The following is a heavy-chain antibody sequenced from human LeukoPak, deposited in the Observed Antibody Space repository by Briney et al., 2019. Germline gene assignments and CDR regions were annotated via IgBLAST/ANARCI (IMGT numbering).Heavy chain of an antibody. J-gene: IGHJ6*02. D-gene: IGHD4-17*01. Sequence: GGSLRLSCAASGFTFSSYAMNWVRQAPGKGLEWVAAISASGGSTYYADSVKGRFTISRDNSKNTLYLQMNSLRAEDTAVYYCAKEHYGDYVLPSMDVWGQGTTVTVSS. CDR2: ISASGGST. CDR1: GFTFSSYA. V-gene: IGHV3-23*01. CDR3: AKEHYGDYVLPSMDV.